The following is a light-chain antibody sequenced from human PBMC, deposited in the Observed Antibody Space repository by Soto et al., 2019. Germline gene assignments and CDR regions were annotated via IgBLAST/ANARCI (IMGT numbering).Light chain of an antibody. V-gene: IGLV2-14*01. J-gene: IGLJ3*02. Sequence: QSALTQPASVSGSPGQSITIACTGTNRDVGSYNLVSWYQQRPGEAPKLIISEVRNRPSGISYRFTGSKSGNTASLTISGLQAEDEADYYCSSHTTTSTLVFGGGTQLTVL. CDR3: SSHTTTSTLV. CDR2: EVR. CDR1: NRDVGSYNL.